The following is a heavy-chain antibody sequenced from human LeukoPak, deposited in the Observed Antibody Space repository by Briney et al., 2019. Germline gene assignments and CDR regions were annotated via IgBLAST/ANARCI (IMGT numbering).Heavy chain of an antibody. CDR2: IVVGSGNT. Sequence: GTSVKASCKASGFTFTSSAMQWVRQARGQRLEWIGWIVVGSGNTNYAQKFQERVTITRDMSTSTAYMELSSLRSEDTAVYYCAAGFQYYYDSSGYPTNWGQGTLVTVSS. V-gene: IGHV1-58*02. J-gene: IGHJ4*02. CDR3: AAGFQYYYDSSGYPTN. D-gene: IGHD3-22*01. CDR1: GFTFTSSA.